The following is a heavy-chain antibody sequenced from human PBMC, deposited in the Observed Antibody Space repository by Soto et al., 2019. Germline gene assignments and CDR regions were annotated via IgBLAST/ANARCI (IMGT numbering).Heavy chain of an antibody. Sequence: QVQLQESGPGLVKPSQTLSLTCTVSGGSISSGGYYWSWIRQHPGKGLEWIGYIYYSGSTYYNPSIKSRVTISVETSKNQFSLKLSSVTAADTAVYYCARGWEAYYYGSGSPFEYFDYWGQGTLVTVSS. CDR1: GGSISSGGYY. V-gene: IGHV4-31*03. CDR3: ARGWEAYYYGSGSPFEYFDY. CDR2: IYYSGST. J-gene: IGHJ4*02. D-gene: IGHD3-10*01.